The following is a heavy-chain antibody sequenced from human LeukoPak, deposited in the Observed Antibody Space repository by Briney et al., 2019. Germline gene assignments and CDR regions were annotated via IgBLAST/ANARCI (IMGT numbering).Heavy chain of an antibody. J-gene: IGHJ4*02. CDR3: ARSFLSIAAAATDY. CDR2: ISSSSSYI. CDR1: GFTFSSYS. D-gene: IGHD6-13*01. V-gene: IGHV3-21*01. Sequence: GGSLRLSCAASGFTFSSYSMNWVRQAPGKGLEWVSSISSSSSYIYYADSVKGRFTISRDNAKNSLYLQMNSLRAEDAAVYYCARSFLSIAAAATDYWGQGTLVTVSS.